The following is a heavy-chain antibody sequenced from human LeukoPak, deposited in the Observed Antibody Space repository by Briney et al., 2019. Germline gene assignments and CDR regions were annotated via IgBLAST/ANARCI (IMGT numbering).Heavy chain of an antibody. CDR1: GGSFSGYY. D-gene: IGHD2-2*01. CDR3: ARGFRYCSSTSCYRLYYYYYYMDV. J-gene: IGHJ6*03. Sequence: SETLSLTCAVYGGSFSGYYWSWIRQPPGKGLEWIGEINHSGSTNYNPSLKSRVTISVDTSKNQFSLKLSSVTAADTAVYYCARGFRYCSSTSCYRLYYYYYYMDVWGKGTTVTVSS. CDR2: INHSGST. V-gene: IGHV4-34*01.